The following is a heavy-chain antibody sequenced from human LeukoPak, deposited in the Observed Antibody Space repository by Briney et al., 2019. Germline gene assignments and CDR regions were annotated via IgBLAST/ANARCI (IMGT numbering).Heavy chain of an antibody. D-gene: IGHD5-12*01. V-gene: IGHV3-74*01. CDR1: GFTFSSNW. CDR3: ARDQGYSLDS. CDR2: IDGDGSRT. J-gene: IGHJ4*02. Sequence: GGSLRLSCAASGFTFSSNWMPWVRQAPGKGLVWVAHIDGDGSRTTYADSVKGRFTISRDNAENTLYLQVHSLRPEDTALYYCARDQGYSLDSWGQGTLVTVSS.